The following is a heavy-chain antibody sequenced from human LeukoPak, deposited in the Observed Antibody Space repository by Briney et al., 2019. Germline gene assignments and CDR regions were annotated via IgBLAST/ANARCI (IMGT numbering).Heavy chain of an antibody. D-gene: IGHD6-13*01. V-gene: IGHV1-69*13. J-gene: IGHJ4*02. CDR2: IIPIFGTA. CDR3: ARTGVAALSFDY. CDR1: GYTFTSYY. Sequence: SVKVSCKASGYTFTSYYMHWVRQAPGQGLEWMGGIIPIFGTANYAQKFQGRVTITADESTSTAYMELSSLRSEDTAVYYCARTGVAALSFDYWGQGTLVTVSS.